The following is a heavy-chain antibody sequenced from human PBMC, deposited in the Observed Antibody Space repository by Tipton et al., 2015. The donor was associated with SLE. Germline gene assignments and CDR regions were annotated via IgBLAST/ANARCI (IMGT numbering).Heavy chain of an antibody. D-gene: IGHD4-17*01. CDR3: ARVGYGDYGGIDY. Sequence: TLSLTCSVSGGSISGHYWSWIRQSPGKGLEWIGYIYYSGSTNYNPSLKSRVTISVDTSKNQFSLKLSSVTAADTAVYYCARVGYGDYGGIDYWGQGTLVTVSS. CDR2: IYYSGST. J-gene: IGHJ4*02. V-gene: IGHV4-59*11. CDR1: GGSISGHY.